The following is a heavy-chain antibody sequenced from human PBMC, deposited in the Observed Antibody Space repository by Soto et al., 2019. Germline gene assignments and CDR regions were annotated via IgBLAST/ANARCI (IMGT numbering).Heavy chain of an antibody. J-gene: IGHJ4*02. CDR3: ARKPNYYDSSGYYYYFDY. CDR2: IKQDGSEK. Sequence: GGSVRLSCAASGFTFSSYWMSWVRQAPGKGLEWVANIKQDGSEKYYVDSVKGRFTISRDNAKNSLYLQMNSLRAEDTAVYYCARKPNYYDSSGYYYYFDYWGQGTLVTVSS. D-gene: IGHD3-22*01. CDR1: GFTFSSYW. V-gene: IGHV3-7*03.